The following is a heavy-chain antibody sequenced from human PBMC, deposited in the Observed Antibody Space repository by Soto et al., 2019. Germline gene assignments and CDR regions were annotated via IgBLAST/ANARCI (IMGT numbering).Heavy chain of an antibody. CDR3: AKVSVITIFGVAIQNSDAFDI. CDR2: IYSGGST. V-gene: IGHV3-53*01. D-gene: IGHD3-3*01. J-gene: IGHJ3*02. Sequence: GGSLRLSCAASGFTVSSNYMSWVRQAPGKGLEWVSVIYSGGSTYYADSVKGRFTISRDNSKNTLYLQMNSLRAEDTAVYYCAKVSVITIFGVAIQNSDAFDIWGQGTMVTVSS. CDR1: GFTVSSNY.